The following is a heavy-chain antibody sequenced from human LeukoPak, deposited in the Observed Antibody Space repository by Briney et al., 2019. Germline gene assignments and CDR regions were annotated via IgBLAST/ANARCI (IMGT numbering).Heavy chain of an antibody. Sequence: SETLSLTCAVYGGSFSGYYWSWIRQPPGKGLEWIGEINHSGSTNYNPSLKSRVTISVDTSKNQFSLKVRSVTAADTAVYYCARADTMIVVAQFDAWGQGILVTVSS. CDR2: INHSGST. CDR1: GGSFSGYY. V-gene: IGHV4-34*01. CDR3: ARADTMIVVAQFDA. J-gene: IGHJ5*02. D-gene: IGHD3-22*01.